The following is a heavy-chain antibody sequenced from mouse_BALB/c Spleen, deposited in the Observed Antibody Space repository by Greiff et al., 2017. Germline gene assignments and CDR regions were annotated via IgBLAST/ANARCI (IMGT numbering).Heavy chain of an antibody. CDR3: ANTPPIYYDGSSPAWFAY. J-gene: IGHJ3*01. Sequence: LQQSGPGILQPSQTLRLTCSFSGFSLSTYGTAVNWIRQPSGKGLEWLAQIGSDDSKLYNPFLKRRITISQDTSNRQVFLKITSVDTEDSATYYCANTPPIYYDGSSPAWFAYWGQGTLVTVSA. V-gene: IGHV8-8-1*01. D-gene: IGHD1-1*01. CDR1: GFSLSTYGTA. CDR2: IGSDDSK.